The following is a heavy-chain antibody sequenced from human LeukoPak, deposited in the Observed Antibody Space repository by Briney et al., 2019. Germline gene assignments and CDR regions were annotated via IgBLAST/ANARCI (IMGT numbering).Heavy chain of an antibody. D-gene: IGHD2-8*01. CDR1: GFTFSSYS. Sequence: GGSLRLSCAASGFTFSSYSMNWVRQAPGKGLEWVSSISSSSSYIYYADSVKGRFTISRDNAKNTLYLQMNSLRAEDTAVYYCARDQPIMGYGGYGPTGDLDYWGQGTLVTVSS. J-gene: IGHJ4*02. CDR3: ARDQPIMGYGGYGPTGDLDY. CDR2: ISSSSSYI. V-gene: IGHV3-21*01.